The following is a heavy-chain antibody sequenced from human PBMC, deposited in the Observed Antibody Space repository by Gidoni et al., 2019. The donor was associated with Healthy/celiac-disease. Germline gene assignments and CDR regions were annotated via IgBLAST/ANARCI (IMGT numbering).Heavy chain of an antibody. CDR2: CRKKANSYTT. J-gene: IGHJ6*02. D-gene: IGHD3-10*01. Sequence: EVLLVESGGGLVQPGGSLRLSCAASGFTFSDHDMDWVRQAPGKGLEWLGRCRKKANSYTTEYAASVKGRFTMSRDDSKNSLYLQMNSLKTEDTAIYYCVRGSGGLGVWGQGTTVTVSS. CDR3: VRGSGGLGV. V-gene: IGHV3-72*01. CDR1: GFTFSDHD.